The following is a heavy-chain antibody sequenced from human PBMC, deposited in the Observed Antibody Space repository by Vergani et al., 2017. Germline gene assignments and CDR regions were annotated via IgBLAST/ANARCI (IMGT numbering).Heavy chain of an antibody. V-gene: IGHV1-8*01. CDR3: ARALYCTNGVCYYYYYGMDV. CDR2: MNPNSGNT. Sequence: QVQLVQSGAEVKKPGASVKVSCKASGYTFTSYDINWVRQATGQGLEWMGCMNPNSGNTGYAQKFQGRVTMTRNTSISTDYMELSSLRSEDTAVYYCARALYCTNGVCYYYYYGMDVWGQGTTVTVSS. CDR1: GYTFTSYD. J-gene: IGHJ6*02. D-gene: IGHD2-8*01.